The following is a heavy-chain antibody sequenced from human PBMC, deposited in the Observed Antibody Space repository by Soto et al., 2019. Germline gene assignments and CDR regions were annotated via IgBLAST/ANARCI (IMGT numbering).Heavy chain of an antibody. D-gene: IGHD2-2*02. CDR3: AKGYGWGDIVVVPAAIGFALFDY. CDR1: GFTFSSYG. J-gene: IGHJ4*02. V-gene: IGHV3-30*18. CDR2: ISYDGSNK. Sequence: QVQLVESGGGVVQPGRSLRLSCAASGFTFSSYGMHWVRQAPGKGLEWVAVISYDGSNKYYADSVKGRFTISRDNSKNTLYLQMNSLRAEDTAVYYCAKGYGWGDIVVVPAAIGFALFDYWGQGTLVTVSS.